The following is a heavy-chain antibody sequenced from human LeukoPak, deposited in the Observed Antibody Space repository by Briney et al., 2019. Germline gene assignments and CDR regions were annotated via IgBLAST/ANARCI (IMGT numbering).Heavy chain of an antibody. CDR1: GGAISSYY. CDR3: ARVGDYVWGSYRFDY. Sequence: PSEPLSLTCTVSGGAISSYYWSWIRQPPGKGREWIGYIYYSGSTNYNPSLKSRVTISVDTSKNQFSLKLSSVTAADTAVYYCARVGDYVWGSYRFDYWGQGTLVTVSS. J-gene: IGHJ4*02. V-gene: IGHV4-59*01. D-gene: IGHD3-16*02. CDR2: IYYSGST.